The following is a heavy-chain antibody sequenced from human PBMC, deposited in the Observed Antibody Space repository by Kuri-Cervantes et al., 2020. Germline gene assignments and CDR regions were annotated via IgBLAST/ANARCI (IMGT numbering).Heavy chain of an antibody. D-gene: IGHD1-26*01. CDR3: TRGGSYLYYYYYYMDV. CDR1: GFDLNNYD. CDR2: ITTASNTI. J-gene: IGHJ6*03. V-gene: IGHV3-48*01. Sequence: GGSLRLSCAASGFDLNNYDMNWVRQAPGKGLEWISFITTASNTIHYADSVKGRFTTFRDNAKNSLYLQMNSLKTEDTAVYYCTRGGSYLYYYYYYMDVWGKGTTVTVSS.